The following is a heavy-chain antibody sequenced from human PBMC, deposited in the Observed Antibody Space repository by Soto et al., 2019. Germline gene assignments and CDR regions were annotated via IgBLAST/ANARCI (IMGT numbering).Heavy chain of an antibody. CDR1: GYNFTSYA. CDR3: ARLTFGGVIVGYYFDY. Sequence: QVQLVQSGAEVKKPGASVKVSCKASGYNFTSYAMHWGRQAPGQRLEWMGWINAGNGNTKYSQKFQGRVTITRDTSASTAYMELSSLRSEDTAVYYCARLTFGGVIVGYYFDYWGQGTLVTVSS. CDR2: INAGNGNT. J-gene: IGHJ4*02. D-gene: IGHD3-16*02. V-gene: IGHV1-3*01.